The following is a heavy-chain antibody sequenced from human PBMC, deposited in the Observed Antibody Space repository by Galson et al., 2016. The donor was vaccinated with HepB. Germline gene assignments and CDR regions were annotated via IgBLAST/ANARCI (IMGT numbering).Heavy chain of an antibody. CDR1: GFSLSTSGVG. V-gene: IGHV2-5*02. CDR2: IYWDDDK. D-gene: IGHD1-26*01. J-gene: IGHJ4*02. Sequence: PALVKPTQTLTLTCTFSGFSLSTSGVGVGWIRQPPGRALEWLALIYWDDDKAYRSSLESRLTITKGTSKNQVVLTMTNMDPVDTGTYYCAALLGSTTREVFDYWGQGTLLTVSS. CDR3: AALLGSTTREVFDY.